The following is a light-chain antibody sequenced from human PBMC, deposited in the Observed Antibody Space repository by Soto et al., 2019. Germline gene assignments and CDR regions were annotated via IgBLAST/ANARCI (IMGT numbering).Light chain of an antibody. Sequence: DIQMTQSPSSLSASVGDRVSITCRALQAIAQSVAWYQQKPGQVPKLLIYAASTLHSGVPSRFSGSGSGTHFTLTITGLQPEDVATYYYQEHNGDFPVAFGRGTTVDV. CDR2: AAS. CDR1: QAIAQS. J-gene: IGKJ3*01. CDR3: QEHNGDFPVA. V-gene: IGKV1-27*01.